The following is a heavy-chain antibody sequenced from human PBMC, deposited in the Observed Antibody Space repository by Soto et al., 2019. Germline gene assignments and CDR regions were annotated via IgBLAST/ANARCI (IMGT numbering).Heavy chain of an antibody. CDR3: ARDPPTQNYYYGMDV. CDR1: GFTFSSYA. V-gene: IGHV3-30-3*01. J-gene: IGHJ6*02. Sequence: GGSLRLSCAASGFTFSSYAMHWVRQAPGKGLEWVAVISYDGSNKYYADSAKGRFTISRDNSKNTLYLQMNSLRAEDTAVYYCARDPPTQNYYYGMDVWGQGTTVTVSS. CDR2: ISYDGSNK.